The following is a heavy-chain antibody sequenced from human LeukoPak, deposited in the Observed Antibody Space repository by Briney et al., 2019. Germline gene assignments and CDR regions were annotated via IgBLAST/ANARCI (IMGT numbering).Heavy chain of an antibody. CDR2: MNSNSGNT. D-gene: IGHD2-2*01. V-gene: IGHV1-8*01. Sequence: GASVKVSCKASGYTFTSYDINWVRQATGQGLEWMGWMNSNSGNTGYAQKFQGRVTMTRNTSISTAYMELSSLRSEGTAVYYCARPTGYCSSASCYASDYWGQGTLVTVSS. J-gene: IGHJ4*02. CDR1: GYTFTSYD. CDR3: ARPTGYCSSASCYASDY.